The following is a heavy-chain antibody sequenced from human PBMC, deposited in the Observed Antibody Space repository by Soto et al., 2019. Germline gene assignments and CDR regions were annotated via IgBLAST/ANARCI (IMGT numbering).Heavy chain of an antibody. CDR1: GGSISSSSYY. J-gene: IGHJ5*02. Sequence: PSETLSFTGTVSGGSISSSSYYWGWIRQPPGKGLEGIGSIYYSGSTYYNPSLNSRVTISVDTSNNQFSLKLSSVTAADTAVYYCARPVGYCSGGSCHSTWFDPWGQGTLVTASS. D-gene: IGHD2-15*01. V-gene: IGHV4-39*01. CDR3: ARPVGYCSGGSCHSTWFDP. CDR2: IYYSGST.